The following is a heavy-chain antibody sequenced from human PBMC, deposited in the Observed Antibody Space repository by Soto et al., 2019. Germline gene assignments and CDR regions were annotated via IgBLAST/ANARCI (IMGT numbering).Heavy chain of an antibody. J-gene: IGHJ4*02. V-gene: IGHV1-18*04. CDR3: ATMAGTYPY. CDR2: ISAYNGHT. Sequence: ASVKVSCKASGYTFTSYDIGWVRQAPGQGLECMGWISAYNGHTNYAQNFQGRVIMTTDTSTRTAYMELSSLRAEDTALYYCATMAGTYPYWGQGTLVTVSS. D-gene: IGHD1-26*01. CDR1: GYTFTSYD.